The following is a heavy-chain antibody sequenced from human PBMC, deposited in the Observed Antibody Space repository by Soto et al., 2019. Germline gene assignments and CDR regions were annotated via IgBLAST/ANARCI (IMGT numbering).Heavy chain of an antibody. D-gene: IGHD6-19*01. Sequence: PSETLSPTCTVSGASITSYYWSWIRQPPGKGLEWIAYVHSGGNIRYNPSLQSRVTISIDTSKSQFSLNLSSVTAADTAVYYCARQPVAGWVFDYWGQGALVTVSS. CDR3: ARQPVAGWVFDY. CDR2: VHSGGNI. V-gene: IGHV4-59*01. J-gene: IGHJ4*02. CDR1: GASITSYY.